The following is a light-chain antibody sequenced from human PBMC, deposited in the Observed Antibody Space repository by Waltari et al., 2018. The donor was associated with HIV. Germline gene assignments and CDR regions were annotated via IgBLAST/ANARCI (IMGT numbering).Light chain of an antibody. V-gene: IGKV3-11*01. CDR1: QRVRSY. CDR3: QQRSSWPLT. CDR2: DTS. Sequence: EIVLTQSPATLSLSPGERATLSCWASQRVRSYLAWYQQRPDKAPRLLIYDTSNRATGIPARFSGSGSGTDFTLTISSLEPEDFAVYYCQQRSSWPLTLGQGTNVEFK. J-gene: IGKJ1*01.